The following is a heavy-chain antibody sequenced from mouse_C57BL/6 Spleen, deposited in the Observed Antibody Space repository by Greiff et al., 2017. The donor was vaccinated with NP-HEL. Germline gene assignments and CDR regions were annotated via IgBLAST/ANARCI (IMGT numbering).Heavy chain of an antibody. V-gene: IGHV1-19*01. J-gene: IGHJ2*01. CDR2: INPYNGGT. Sequence: EVQLQQSGPVLVKPGASVKMSCKASGYTFTDYYMNWVKQSHGKSLEWIGVINPYNGGTSYNQKFKGKATLTVDKSSSTAYMELNSLTSEDSAVYYCSRGELSFDYWGQGTTLTVSS. CDR3: SRGELSFDY. CDR1: GYTFTDYY.